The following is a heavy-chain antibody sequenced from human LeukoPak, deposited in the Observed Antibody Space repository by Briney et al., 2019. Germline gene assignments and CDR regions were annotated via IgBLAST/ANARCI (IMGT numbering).Heavy chain of an antibody. V-gene: IGHV3-9*01. CDR3: AKGSMATVNY. CDR1: GFTFDDYA. J-gene: IGHJ4*02. Sequence: SLRPSCAASGFTFDDYAMHWVRQTPGKGLEWVSGISWNSGSIDYADSVKGRFTISRDNAKNSLYLQMNSLRAEDTALYYCAKGSMATVNYWGQGTLVTVSS. D-gene: IGHD5-24*01. CDR2: ISWNSGSI.